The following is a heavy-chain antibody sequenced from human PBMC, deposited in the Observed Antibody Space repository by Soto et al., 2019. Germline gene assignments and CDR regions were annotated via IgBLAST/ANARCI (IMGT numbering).Heavy chain of an antibody. D-gene: IGHD3-16*01. CDR1: GFSFSDHY. J-gene: IGHJ4*02. CDR3: ARGNYAFDDYVPFDY. Sequence: EVELVESGGGLVQPGGSLRLSCAASGFSFSDHYMDWVRQAPGKGLEWVGRSKNRPNSYTTEYAASVKGRFTISREESKHSVYLQMNSLQTEDTAVYYGARGNYAFDDYVPFDYWGQGTLVTVSS. V-gene: IGHV3-72*01. CDR2: SKNRPNSYTT.